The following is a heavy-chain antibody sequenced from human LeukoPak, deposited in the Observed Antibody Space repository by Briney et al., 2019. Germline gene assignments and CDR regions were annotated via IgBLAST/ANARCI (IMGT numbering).Heavy chain of an antibody. Sequence: GGSLRLSCAASGFTFSSYGMHWVRQAPGKGLEWVANINQDGSEKYYVDSVKGRFTISRDNAKNLLYLQMSSLRAEDTAVYYCAGSSGWVAVNWGQGTLVTVSS. CDR2: INQDGSEK. CDR1: GFTFSSYG. V-gene: IGHV3-7*01. J-gene: IGHJ4*02. CDR3: AGSSGWVAVN. D-gene: IGHD6-19*01.